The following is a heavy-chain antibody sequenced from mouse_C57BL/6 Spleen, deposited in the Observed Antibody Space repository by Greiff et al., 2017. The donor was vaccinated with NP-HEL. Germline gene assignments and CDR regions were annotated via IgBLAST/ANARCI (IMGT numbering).Heavy chain of an antibody. CDR1: GFSFNTYA. J-gene: IGHJ4*01. D-gene: IGHD1-1*01. Sequence: GGGLVQPKGSLKLSCAASGFSFNTYAMNWVRQAPGKGLEWVARIRSKSNNYATYYADSVKDRFTISRDDSESMLYLQMNNLKTEDTAMYYCVSSLYYGSSYGYAMDYWGQGTSVTVSS. CDR2: IRSKSNNYAT. CDR3: VSSLYYGSSYGYAMDY. V-gene: IGHV10-1*01.